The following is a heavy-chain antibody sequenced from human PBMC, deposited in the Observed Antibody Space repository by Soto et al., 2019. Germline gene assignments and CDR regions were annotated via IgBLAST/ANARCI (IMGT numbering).Heavy chain of an antibody. D-gene: IGHD5-18*01. J-gene: IGHJ5*02. CDR1: GGSFSGYY. CDR3: AREGYSYGSSWFDP. CDR2: INHSGST. V-gene: IGHV4-34*01. Sequence: PSETLSLTCAVYGGSFSGYYWSWIRQPPGKGLEWIGEINHSGSTNYNPSLKSRVTISVDTSKNQFSLKLSSVTAADTAVYYCAREGYSYGSSWFDPWGQGTLVTVSS.